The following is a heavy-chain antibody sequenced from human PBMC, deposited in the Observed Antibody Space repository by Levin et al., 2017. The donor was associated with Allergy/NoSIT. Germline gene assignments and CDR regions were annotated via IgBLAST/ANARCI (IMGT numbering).Heavy chain of an antibody. CDR2: ISSSSSTI. Sequence: PGGSLRLSCAASGFTFSSYSMNWVRQAPGKGLEWVSYISSSSSTIYYADSVKGRFTISRDNAKNSLYLQMNSLRAEDTAVYYCAREIIVVVPAAPGRNWFDPWGQGTLVTVSS. V-gene: IGHV3-48*01. CDR1: GFTFSSYS. D-gene: IGHD2-2*01. J-gene: IGHJ5*02. CDR3: AREIIVVVPAAPGRNWFDP.